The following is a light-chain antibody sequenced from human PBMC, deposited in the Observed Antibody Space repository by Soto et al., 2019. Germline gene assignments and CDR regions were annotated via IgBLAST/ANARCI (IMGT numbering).Light chain of an antibody. CDR2: GAS. CDR3: QQFSSYPLT. CDR1: QSVSSSY. J-gene: IGKJ4*01. V-gene: IGKV3-20*01. Sequence: EIVLNQSPGTLSLSPGERATLSCRASQSVSSSYLAWYQQKPGQAPRLLIYGASSRATGIPDRFSGSGSGTDFTLTISRLEPEDFAVYYCQQFSSYPLTFGGGTKVDI.